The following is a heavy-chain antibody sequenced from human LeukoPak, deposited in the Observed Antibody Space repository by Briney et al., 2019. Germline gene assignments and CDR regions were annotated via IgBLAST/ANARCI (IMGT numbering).Heavy chain of an antibody. V-gene: IGHV1-8*02. Sequence: GASVKVSCKASGGTFSSYAISWVRQAPGQGLEWMGWMNPNSGNTGYAQKFQGRVTMTRNTSISTAYMELSSLRSEDTAVYYCARVGIAASEFDYWGQGTLVTVSS. J-gene: IGHJ4*02. CDR2: MNPNSGNT. CDR3: ARVGIAASEFDY. D-gene: IGHD6-13*01. CDR1: GGTFSSYA.